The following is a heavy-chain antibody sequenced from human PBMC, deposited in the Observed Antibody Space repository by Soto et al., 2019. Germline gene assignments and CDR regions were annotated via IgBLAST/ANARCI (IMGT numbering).Heavy chain of an antibody. CDR1: GFTFSSYA. CDR3: VKGEYYYDSSGYYPFEY. V-gene: IGHV3-64D*06. Sequence: GGSLRLSCSASGFTFSSYAMHWVRQATGKGLEYVSSISTNGGSTHYADSVKGRFTISRDNSKNTQYLQMSSLRADDTAVYYCVKGEYYYDSSGYYPFEYWGQGTLVTVSS. J-gene: IGHJ4*02. D-gene: IGHD3-22*01. CDR2: ISTNGGST.